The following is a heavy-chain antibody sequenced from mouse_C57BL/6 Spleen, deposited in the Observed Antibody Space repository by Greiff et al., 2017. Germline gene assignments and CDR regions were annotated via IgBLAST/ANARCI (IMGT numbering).Heavy chain of an antibody. CDR1: GFTFSSYG. CDR3: ARRGDYGSSYVDY. D-gene: IGHD1-1*01. Sequence: EVKLMESGGDLVKPGGSLKLSCAASGFTFSSYGMSWVRQTPDKRLEWVATISSGGSYTYYPDSVKGRFTISRDNAKNTLYLQMSSLKSEDTAMYYCARRGDYGSSYVDYWGQGTSVTVSS. CDR2: ISSGGSYT. J-gene: IGHJ4*01. V-gene: IGHV5-6*02.